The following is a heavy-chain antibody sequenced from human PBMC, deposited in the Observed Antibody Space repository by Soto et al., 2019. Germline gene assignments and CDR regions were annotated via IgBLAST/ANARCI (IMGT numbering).Heavy chain of an antibody. Sequence: QVQLQESGPGLVKPSETLSLTCTVSGGSVSSGSYYWSWIRLPPGKGLEWIGNIYYSGSTNYNPSLKSRVTISGDTSKTQFSRKLSSVTAADTAVYYCARSGRHCSSSSCYTYYGMDVWGQGTTVTVSS. CDR1: GGSVSSGSYY. D-gene: IGHD2-2*02. CDR2: IYYSGST. J-gene: IGHJ6*02. CDR3: ARSGRHCSSSSCYTYYGMDV. V-gene: IGHV4-61*01.